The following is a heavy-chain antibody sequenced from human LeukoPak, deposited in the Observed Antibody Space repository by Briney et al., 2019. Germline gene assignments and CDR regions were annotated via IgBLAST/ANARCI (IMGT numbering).Heavy chain of an antibody. D-gene: IGHD3-9*01. Sequence: GGSLRLSCAASGFTFSSYAMSWVRQAPGKGLEWVSAISGSGGSTYYADSVKGRFTISRGNAKKSLYLQLNSLSAEDTAVYYCARDRYDILTGYAYFDYWGQGTLVTVPS. CDR3: ARDRYDILTGYAYFDY. CDR2: ISGSGGST. CDR1: GFTFSSYA. V-gene: IGHV3-23*01. J-gene: IGHJ4*02.